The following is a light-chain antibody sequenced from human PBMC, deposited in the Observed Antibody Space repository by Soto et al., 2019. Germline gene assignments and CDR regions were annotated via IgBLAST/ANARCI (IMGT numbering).Light chain of an antibody. V-gene: IGKV1-5*01. J-gene: IGKJ1*01. CDR3: LLHNSYPWT. Sequence: DIPMTPYPSALSASLGHRVTITCRASQSISSWLAWYQQKPGKAPKLLIYAASSLQSGVPSRFSGSGSGTEFTLTISSLQPEDFATYYCLLHNSYPWTFGQGTKVDIK. CDR1: QSISSW. CDR2: AAS.